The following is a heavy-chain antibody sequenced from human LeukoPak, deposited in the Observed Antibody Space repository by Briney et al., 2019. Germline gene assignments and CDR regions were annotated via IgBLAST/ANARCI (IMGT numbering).Heavy chain of an antibody. Sequence: GGSLRLSCAASGFTFSSYGMHWVRQAPGKGLEWVAVISYDGTNKYYADSARGRFTISRDNSKNTLYLQMNSLRAEDTAVYYCAKGLDSRRELAPFDYWGQGTLVTVSS. CDR1: GFTFSSYG. J-gene: IGHJ4*02. D-gene: IGHD1-26*01. V-gene: IGHV3-30*18. CDR3: AKGLDSRRELAPFDY. CDR2: ISYDGTNK.